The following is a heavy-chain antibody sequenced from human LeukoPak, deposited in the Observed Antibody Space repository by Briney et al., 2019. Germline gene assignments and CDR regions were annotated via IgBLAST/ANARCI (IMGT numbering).Heavy chain of an antibody. D-gene: IGHD6-19*01. CDR1: GGSISGYY. CDR3: ARDGGSGWYGY. J-gene: IGHJ4*02. Sequence: SETLSLTCTVSGGSISGYYWSWIRQPAGKGPEWIGRMHTSGSTNYSPSLKSRVTMSVDTSKNQFSLKLSSVTAADTAVYYCARDGGSGWYGYWGQGTLVTVSS. V-gene: IGHV4-4*07. CDR2: MHTSGST.